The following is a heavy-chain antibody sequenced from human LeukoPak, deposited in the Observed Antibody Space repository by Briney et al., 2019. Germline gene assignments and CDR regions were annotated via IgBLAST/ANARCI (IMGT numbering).Heavy chain of an antibody. V-gene: IGHV3-30*07. CDR1: GFTFSSYA. Sequence: GGSLRLSCAASGFTFSSYAMHWVRQAPGKGLEWVAVISYDGSNKYYADSVKGRFTISRDNSKNTPYLQMNSLRAEDTAVYYCASAPFFCSGGSCPYYMDVWGKGTTVTVSS. D-gene: IGHD2-15*01. J-gene: IGHJ6*03. CDR2: ISYDGSNK. CDR3: ASAPFFCSGGSCPYYMDV.